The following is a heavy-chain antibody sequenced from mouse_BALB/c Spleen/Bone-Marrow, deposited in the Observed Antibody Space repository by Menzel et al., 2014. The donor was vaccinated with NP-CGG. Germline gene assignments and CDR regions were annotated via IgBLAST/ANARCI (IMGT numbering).Heavy chain of an antibody. CDR2: IGSGSSTI. CDR3: ARSGSSSGYFDY. Sequence: EVKLVESGGGLVQPGGSRKLSCAASGFTFSSSGMHWVRQAPEKGLEWVAYIGSGSSTIYYADTVMGRFTISRDNPKNTLFLQMISLRSEDTAMYYCARSGSSSGYFDYWGQGTTLTVSS. J-gene: IGHJ2*01. CDR1: GFTFSSSG. V-gene: IGHV5-17*02. D-gene: IGHD1-1*01.